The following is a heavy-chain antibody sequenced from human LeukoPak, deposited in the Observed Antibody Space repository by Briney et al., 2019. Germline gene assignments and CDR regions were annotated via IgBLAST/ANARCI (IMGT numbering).Heavy chain of an antibody. D-gene: IGHD2-2*01. Sequence: SETLSLTCTVSGGSISSYYWSWIRQPPEKGLEWIGYIYYSGSTNYNPSLKSRVTISVDTSKNQFSLKLSSVTAADTAVYYCARHKYCSSTSCHFDYWGQGTLVTVSS. CDR1: GGSISSYY. CDR2: IYYSGST. V-gene: IGHV4-59*08. J-gene: IGHJ4*02. CDR3: ARHKYCSSTSCHFDY.